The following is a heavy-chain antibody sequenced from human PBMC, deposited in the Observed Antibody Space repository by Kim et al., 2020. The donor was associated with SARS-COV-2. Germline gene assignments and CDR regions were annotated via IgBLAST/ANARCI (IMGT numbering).Heavy chain of an antibody. D-gene: IGHD2-15*01. J-gene: IGHJ4*02. Sequence: GRFTISRDNAKNSLYLQMNSLRAEDTAVYYCARDWAYCSGGSCYPYYFDYWGQGTLVTVSS. CDR3: ARDWAYCSGGSCYPYYFDY. V-gene: IGHV3-11*06.